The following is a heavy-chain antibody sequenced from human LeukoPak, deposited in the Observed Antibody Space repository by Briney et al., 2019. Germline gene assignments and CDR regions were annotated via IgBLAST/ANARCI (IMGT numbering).Heavy chain of an antibody. Sequence: GASVKVSCKASGYTFTSYYMHWVRQAPGQGLEWMGIINPSGGSTSYAQKFQGRVTITADESTSTAYMELSSLRSEDTAVYYCASGDHDYVWGSYRYDYWGQGTLVTVSS. CDR2: INPSGGST. CDR1: GYTFTSYY. D-gene: IGHD3-16*02. V-gene: IGHV1-46*01. J-gene: IGHJ4*02. CDR3: ASGDHDYVWGSYRYDY.